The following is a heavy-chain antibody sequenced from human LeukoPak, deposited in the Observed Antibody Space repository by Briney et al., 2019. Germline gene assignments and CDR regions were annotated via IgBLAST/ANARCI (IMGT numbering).Heavy chain of an antibody. J-gene: IGHJ6*02. V-gene: IGHV3-30*04. CDR3: AVTGVVVPAASYYYYYGMDV. Sequence: GRSLRLSCAASGFTFSSYAMHWVRQAPGKGLEWVAVISYDGSNKYYADSVKGRFTISRDNSKNTLYLQMNSLRAEDTAVYYCAVTGVVVPAASYYYYYGMDVWGQGTTVTVSS. CDR2: ISYDGSNK. CDR1: GFTFSSYA. D-gene: IGHD2-2*01.